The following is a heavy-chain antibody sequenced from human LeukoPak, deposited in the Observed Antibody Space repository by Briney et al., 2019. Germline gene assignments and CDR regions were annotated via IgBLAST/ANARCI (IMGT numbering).Heavy chain of an antibody. CDR3: ARHLSSSWSAFDY. CDR1: GGSISSYY. Sequence: KASETLSLTCTVSGGSISSYYWSWIRQPPGKGLEWIGYIYYSGSTNYNPSLKSRVTMSVDTSKNQFSLKLSSVAAADTAVYYCARHLSSSWSAFDYWGQGTLVTVSS. CDR2: IYYSGST. D-gene: IGHD6-13*01. V-gene: IGHV4-59*08. J-gene: IGHJ4*02.